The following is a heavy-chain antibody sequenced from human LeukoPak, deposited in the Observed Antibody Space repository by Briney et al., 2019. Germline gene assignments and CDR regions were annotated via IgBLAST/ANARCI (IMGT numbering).Heavy chain of an antibody. J-gene: IGHJ6*02. CDR3: ARGGGSMYYYYGMDV. D-gene: IGHD2-15*01. CDR1: GFTVSSNY. CDR2: IYSGGST. V-gene: IGHV3-53*01. Sequence: GGSLRLSCAASGFTVSSNYMSWVRQAPGKGLEWVSVIYSGGSTYYADSVKGRFTISRDNSKNTLYLQMNSLRAEDTAVYYCARGGGSMYYYYGMDVWGQGTTVTVSS.